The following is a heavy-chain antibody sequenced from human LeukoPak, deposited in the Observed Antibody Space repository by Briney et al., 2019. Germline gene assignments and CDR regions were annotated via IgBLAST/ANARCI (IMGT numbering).Heavy chain of an antibody. CDR1: GFTFSSYG. J-gene: IGHJ4*02. CDR2: ISYDGSNK. Sequence: GRSLRLSCAASGFTFSSYGMHWVRQAPGKGLEWVAVISYDGSNKYYADSVKGRFTTSRDNSKNTLYLQMNSLRAEDTAVYYCAKDRGSSMLDYWGQGTLVTVSS. D-gene: IGHD6-6*01. V-gene: IGHV3-30*18. CDR3: AKDRGSSMLDY.